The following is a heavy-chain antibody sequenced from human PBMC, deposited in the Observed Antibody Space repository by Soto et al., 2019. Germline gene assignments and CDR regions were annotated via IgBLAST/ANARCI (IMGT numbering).Heavy chain of an antibody. CDR1: GFTFSSYG. CDR2: IWYDGSNK. V-gene: IGHV3-33*01. CDR3: ARDHSFWIQPEHRAFDI. Sequence: GGSLRLSCAASGFTFSSYGMHWVRQAPGKGLEWVAVIWYDGSNKYYADSVKGRFTISRDNSKNTLYLQMNSLRAEDTAVYYCARDHSFWIQPEHRAFDIWGQGTMVTVSS. D-gene: IGHD5-18*01. J-gene: IGHJ3*02.